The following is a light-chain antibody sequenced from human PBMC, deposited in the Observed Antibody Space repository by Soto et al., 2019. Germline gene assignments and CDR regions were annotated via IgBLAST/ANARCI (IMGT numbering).Light chain of an antibody. Sequence: QSALTQPASVSGSPGQAITISCTGTSSDVAGYDYVSWYQQHPGKAPKLMISEVSNRPSGVSNRFSGSKSGNTASLTISGLQAEDEADYYCSSYTSSSTDVFGTGSKLTVL. CDR1: SSDVAGYDY. CDR3: SSYTSSSTDV. CDR2: EVS. V-gene: IGLV2-14*01. J-gene: IGLJ1*01.